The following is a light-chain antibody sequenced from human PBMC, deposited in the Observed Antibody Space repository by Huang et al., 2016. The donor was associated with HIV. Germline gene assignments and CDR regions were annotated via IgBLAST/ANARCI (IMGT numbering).Light chain of an antibody. CDR2: AAS. CDR3: QQLNSYPYT. V-gene: IGKV1-9*01. CDR1: QGISSY. Sequence: IQLTQSPSSLSASVGDRVTITFRASQGISSYLAWYQQKPGKAPKLLIYAASTLQSGVPSRFSGIGSGTDFTLTISSRQPEDFATYYCQQLNSYPYTFGQGTKLEIK. J-gene: IGKJ2*01.